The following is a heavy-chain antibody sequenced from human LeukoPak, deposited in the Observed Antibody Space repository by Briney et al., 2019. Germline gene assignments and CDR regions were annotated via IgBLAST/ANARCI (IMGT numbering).Heavy chain of an antibody. CDR3: ARESGWGDYKGVRAFDI. V-gene: IGHV1-2*02. Sequence: ASVKVSCKVSGYTFTGYYMHWVRQAPGQGLEWMGWINPNSGGTNYAQKFQGRVTMTRDTSISTAYMELSRLRSDDTAVYYCARESGWGDYKGVRAFDIWGQGTMVTVSS. CDR2: INPNSGGT. D-gene: IGHD4-17*01. CDR1: GYTFTGYY. J-gene: IGHJ3*02.